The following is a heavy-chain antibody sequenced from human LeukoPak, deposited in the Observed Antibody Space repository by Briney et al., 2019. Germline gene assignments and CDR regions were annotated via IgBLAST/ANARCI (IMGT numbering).Heavy chain of an antibody. CDR1: GGSISSSNW. CDR3: ATNNNSYGYYLDY. J-gene: IGHJ4*02. D-gene: IGHD5-18*01. V-gene: IGHV4-4*02. CDR2: IYHSGST. Sequence: SGTLSLTCAVSGGSISSSNWWSWVRPPPGKGLEWIGEIYHSGSTNYNPSLKSRVTISVDKSKNQFSLKLSSVTAADTAVYYCATNNNSYGYYLDYWGQGTLVTVSS.